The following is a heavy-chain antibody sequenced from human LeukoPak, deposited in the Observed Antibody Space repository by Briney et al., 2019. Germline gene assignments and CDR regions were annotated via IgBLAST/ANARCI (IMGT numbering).Heavy chain of an antibody. Sequence: GASVKVSCKASGSTFTGYYMYWGRQAPGPGLEWMGWINPNSGGHYYYLKIQGRVTMTRDTSISTDYMGLGRLRSDDTAVYYCARASTLLAGSGYYHDAFDIWVEGTMVTVSS. J-gene: IGHJ3*02. CDR2: INPNSGGH. CDR1: GSTFTGYY. V-gene: IGHV1-2*02. CDR3: ARASTLLAGSGYYHDAFDI. D-gene: IGHD3-3*01.